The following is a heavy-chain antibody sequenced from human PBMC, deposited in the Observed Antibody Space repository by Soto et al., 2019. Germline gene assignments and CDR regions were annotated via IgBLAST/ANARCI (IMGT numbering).Heavy chain of an antibody. Sequence: EVQLVESGGALVQPGGSLTLSCAASGFTVSVNFMSWVRQAPGKGLEWVSFIYTDRRAFYADSVKGRFTISRDDSKNTVYLQMNSLRAEDTAVYYCAREAGLWFGELPFDYWGQGTLVTVSS. D-gene: IGHD3-10*01. J-gene: IGHJ4*02. CDR3: AREAGLWFGELPFDY. CDR2: IYTDRRA. V-gene: IGHV3-66*01. CDR1: GFTVSVNF.